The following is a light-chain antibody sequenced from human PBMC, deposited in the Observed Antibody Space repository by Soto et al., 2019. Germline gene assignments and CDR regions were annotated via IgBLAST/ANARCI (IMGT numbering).Light chain of an antibody. CDR2: GAS. CDR1: QSVSSN. CDR3: QQYNDWPRT. Sequence: EIVLTQSPATLSVSPGARATLSCRASQSVSSNLAWYQQQLGQAPRLLIYGASTRATGIPARFSGSGSGTEFTLTISSLQAEDFASFYCQQYNDWPRTFGQGTKL. J-gene: IGKJ2*01. V-gene: IGKV3-15*01.